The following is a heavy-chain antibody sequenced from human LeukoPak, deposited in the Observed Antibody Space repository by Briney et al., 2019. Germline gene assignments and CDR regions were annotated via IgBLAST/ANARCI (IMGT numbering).Heavy chain of an antibody. J-gene: IGHJ4*02. Sequence: GGSLRLSCAASGFTFSTYAMSWVRQAPGKGLEWVSTIIGSGDSTFYADSVKGRFTISRDNSKNTLYLQVNSLRAEDTAFYYCAKHLSRSNKYYYDSWGQGTLVTVSS. CDR1: GFTFSTYA. CDR3: AKHLSRSNKYYYDS. D-gene: IGHD4-11*01. CDR2: IIGSGDST. V-gene: IGHV3-23*01.